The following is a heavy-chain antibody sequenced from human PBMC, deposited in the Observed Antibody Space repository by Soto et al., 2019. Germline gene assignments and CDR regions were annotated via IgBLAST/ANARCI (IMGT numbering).Heavy chain of an antibody. CDR2: T. Sequence: PSETLSLTCDVSGDTISTGGYTWAWIRQPPGKALEWIGSTKYNPSLNSRVTISVDTSKNQFSLTVTSVTAADTAVYYCARRIVATETFDYWGQGTLVTVSS. V-gene: IGHV4-30-2*03. CDR3: ARRIVATETFDY. D-gene: IGHD5-12*01. CDR1: GDTISTGGYT. J-gene: IGHJ4*02.